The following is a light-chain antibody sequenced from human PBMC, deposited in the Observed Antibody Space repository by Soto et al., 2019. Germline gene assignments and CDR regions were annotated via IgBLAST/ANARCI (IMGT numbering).Light chain of an antibody. V-gene: IGKV1-39*01. J-gene: IGKJ1*01. CDR3: QKSYTIPWT. CDR1: QPISSH. CDR2: AGS. Sequence: DIQLTQSPSSLSASVGDRVTIACRASQPISSHLNWFQQKPGKAPRLLIYAGSRLLGGVPLRFSARGSGTDFTLTISSLQPEDFATYFCQKSYTIPWTFGQGTKVEIK.